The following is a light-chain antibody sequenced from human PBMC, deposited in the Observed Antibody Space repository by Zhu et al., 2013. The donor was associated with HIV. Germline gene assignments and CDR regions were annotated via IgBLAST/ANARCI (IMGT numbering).Light chain of an antibody. Sequence: DIVLTQSPGTLSLSPGDTATLSCRASQSVSSSFLAWYQQKIGQPPRLLIYGAFTRATGIPDRFSGSGSGTDFNITISRLEPEDFAVYYCQCHQYGGSPAWVFGQGTKVEIK. J-gene: IGKJ1*01. CDR3: QCHQYGGSPAWV. CDR1: QSVSSSF. CDR2: GAF. V-gene: IGKV3-20*01.